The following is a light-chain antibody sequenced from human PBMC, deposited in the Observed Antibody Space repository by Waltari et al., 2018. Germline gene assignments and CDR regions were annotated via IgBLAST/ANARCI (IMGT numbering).Light chain of an antibody. Sequence: DIVLTQSPATLSLSPGERATLSCRASQSLSNYLAWYQQKPGQAPRLLIYDTSNRATGIPARFSGSGFGTDFTLTISSLEPEDFAVYYCQQRRNWPLTFGGGTKVEI. CDR3: QQRRNWPLT. CDR2: DTS. V-gene: IGKV3-11*01. CDR1: QSLSNY. J-gene: IGKJ4*01.